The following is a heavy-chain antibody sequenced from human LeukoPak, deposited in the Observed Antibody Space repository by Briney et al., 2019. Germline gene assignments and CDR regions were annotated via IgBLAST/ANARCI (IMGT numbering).Heavy chain of an antibody. CDR1: GFTFSSYG. CDR3: AKDPYDSSGSRGRDPARTSNFDY. CDR2: IRYDGSNK. Sequence: PGGSLRLSCAASGFTFSSYGMHWVRQAPGKGLEWVAFIRYDGSNKYYAASVKGRFTISRDNSKNTLYLQMNSLRAEDTAVYYCAKDPYDSSGSRGRDPARTSNFDYWGQGTLVTVSS. V-gene: IGHV3-30*02. D-gene: IGHD3-22*01. J-gene: IGHJ4*02.